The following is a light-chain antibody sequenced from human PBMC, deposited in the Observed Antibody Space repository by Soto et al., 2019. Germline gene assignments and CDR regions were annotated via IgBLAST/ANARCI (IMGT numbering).Light chain of an antibody. V-gene: IGKV1-5*01. CDR2: DAS. CDR1: QSISSW. CDR3: QQYNTYSGT. J-gene: IGKJ1*01. Sequence: IQMTQSPSTLSASVGDRVTITCRASQSISSWLAWYQQKPGKAPKLLIYDASSLESGVSSRFSGSGSGTEFTLTISSLQPDDFATYYCQQYNTYSGTFGQGTKVDIK.